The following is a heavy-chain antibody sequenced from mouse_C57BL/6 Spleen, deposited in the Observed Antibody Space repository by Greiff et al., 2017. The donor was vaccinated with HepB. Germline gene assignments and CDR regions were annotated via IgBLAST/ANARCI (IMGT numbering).Heavy chain of an antibody. Sequence: VKLQQPGAELVRPGSSVKLSCKASGYTFTSYWMDWVKQRPGQGLEWIGNIYPSDSETHYNQKFKDKATLTVDKSSSTAYMQLSSLTSEDSAVYYCARAGNWYFDVWGTGTTVTVSS. CDR2: IYPSDSET. J-gene: IGHJ1*03. CDR1: GYTFTSYW. CDR3: ARAGNWYFDV. V-gene: IGHV1-61*01.